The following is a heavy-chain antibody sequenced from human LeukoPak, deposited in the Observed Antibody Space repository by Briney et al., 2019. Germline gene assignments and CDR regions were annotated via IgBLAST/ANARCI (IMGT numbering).Heavy chain of an antibody. J-gene: IGHJ6*02. Sequence: GASVKVSCKASGYTFTSYGISWVRQAPGQGLEWMEWISAYNGNTNYAQKLQGRVTMTTDTSTSTAYMELRSLRSDDTAVYYCARGPYFDSKGFYYYYYGMDVWGQGTTVTISS. CDR1: GYTFTSYG. CDR2: ISAYNGNT. CDR3: ARGPYFDSKGFYYYYYGMDV. D-gene: IGHD3-9*01. V-gene: IGHV1-18*01.